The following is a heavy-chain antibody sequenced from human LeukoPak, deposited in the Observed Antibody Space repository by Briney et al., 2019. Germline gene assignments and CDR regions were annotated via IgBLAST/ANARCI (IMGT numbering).Heavy chain of an antibody. J-gene: IGHJ6*02. V-gene: IGHV4-34*01. D-gene: IGHD6-19*01. Sequence: LETLSLTCAVHGGSFSGYYWSWIRQPPGKGLEWIGEIDHSGSTNYNPSLKSRVTISLDTSKNQFSLKLSSVTAADTGVYYCARRTYSSGWSNYYGMDVWGQGTTVAVSS. CDR2: IDHSGST. CDR3: ARRTYSSGWSNYYGMDV. CDR1: GGSFSGYY.